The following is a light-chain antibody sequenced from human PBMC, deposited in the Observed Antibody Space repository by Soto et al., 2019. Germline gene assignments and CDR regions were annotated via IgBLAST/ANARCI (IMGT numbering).Light chain of an antibody. CDR1: SSDVGGHNY. CDR2: EVT. CDR3: SSYTSSTTLDVV. Sequence: QSALTQPASVSGSPGQSTTISCTGTSSDVGGHNYVSWYQQHPGTAPKLMIYEVTNRPSGVSNRFSGSKSGNTASLTISGLQAEDEADYYGSSYTSSTTLDVVFGGGTKLTVL. V-gene: IGLV2-14*01. J-gene: IGLJ2*01.